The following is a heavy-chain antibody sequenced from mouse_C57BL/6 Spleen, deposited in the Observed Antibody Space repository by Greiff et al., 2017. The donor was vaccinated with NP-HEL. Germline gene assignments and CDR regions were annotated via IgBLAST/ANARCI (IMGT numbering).Heavy chain of an antibody. CDR1: GYTFTDYE. CDR3: TRALPYFDY. D-gene: IGHD2-10*01. CDR2: IDPETGGT. Sequence: QVQLKESGAELVRPGASVTLSCKASGYTFTDYEMHWVKQTPVHGLEWIGAIDPETGGTAYNQKFKGKAILTADKSSSTAYIELRSLTSEDSAVYYCTRALPYFDYWGQGTTLTVSS. J-gene: IGHJ2*01. V-gene: IGHV1-15*01.